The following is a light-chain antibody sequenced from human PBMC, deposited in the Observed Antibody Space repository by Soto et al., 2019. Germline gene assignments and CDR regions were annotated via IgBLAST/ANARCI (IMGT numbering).Light chain of an antibody. CDR3: QQYKNWPRT. CDR2: GAS. J-gene: IGKJ1*01. Sequence: EIVMTQAPATLSVSPGEIATLSCRPSESVGSKLAWYQQKPGQAPRLLLYGASTRATGIPARFSGSGSGTEFTFTISSLQSEDFAVYYCQQYKNWPRTFGQGTKVDIK. CDR1: ESVGSK. V-gene: IGKV3-15*01.